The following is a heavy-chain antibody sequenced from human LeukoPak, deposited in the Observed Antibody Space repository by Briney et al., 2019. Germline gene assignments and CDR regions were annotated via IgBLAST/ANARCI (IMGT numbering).Heavy chain of an antibody. D-gene: IGHD1-1*01. CDR1: GDSISSSSYY. CDR3: AELEPFNY. J-gene: IGHJ4*02. CDR2: IYYSGST. V-gene: IGHV4-39*01. Sequence: SETLSLTCTVSGDSISSSSYYWGWIRQPPGKGLEWIGSIYYSGSTYYNPSLKSRVTISVDTSKNQFSLKLSSVTAADTAVYYCAELEPFNYWGQGTLVTVSS.